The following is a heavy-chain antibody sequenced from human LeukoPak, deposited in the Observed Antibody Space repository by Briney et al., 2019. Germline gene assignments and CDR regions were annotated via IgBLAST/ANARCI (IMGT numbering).Heavy chain of an antibody. CDR2: IKGDASEK. D-gene: IGHD4-17*01. Sequence: GGSLRLSCAVSGFSINNYWMTWYRQAPGKGLECVAHIKGDASEKYYLDSVKGRFTISRDNAKNSLYLQMNSLRAEDTAVYYCAGDDYGDEYYFDYWGQGTLVTVSS. CDR3: AGDDYGDEYYFDY. V-gene: IGHV3-7*01. CDR1: GFSINNYW. J-gene: IGHJ4*02.